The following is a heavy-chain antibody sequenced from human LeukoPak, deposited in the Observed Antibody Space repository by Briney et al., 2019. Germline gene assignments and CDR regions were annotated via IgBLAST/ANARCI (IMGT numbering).Heavy chain of an antibody. Sequence: PGGSLRLSCAASGFTFSSYSMNWVRQAPGKGLEWVSSISSSSSYIYYADSVKSRFTISRDNAKNSLYLQMNSLRAEDTAVYYCARGGMIVVAEFDYWGQGTLVTVSS. V-gene: IGHV3-21*01. CDR2: ISSSSSYI. D-gene: IGHD3-22*01. J-gene: IGHJ4*02. CDR3: ARGGMIVVAEFDY. CDR1: GFTFSSYS.